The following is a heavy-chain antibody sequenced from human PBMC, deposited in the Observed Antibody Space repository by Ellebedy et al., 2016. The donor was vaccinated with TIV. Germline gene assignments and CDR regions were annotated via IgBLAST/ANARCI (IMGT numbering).Heavy chain of an antibody. V-gene: IGHV3-74*01. CDR2: IDGDATTT. CDR1: GFTFSSYW. D-gene: IGHD2-2*01. J-gene: IGHJ3*02. CDR3: VRDNQHAFDT. Sequence: PGGSLRLSCAASGFTFSSYWMHWVRQAPGKGLVWVSRIDGDATTTNYANSVKGRFTISRDNAKNTLYLQMNSLRAEDTAVYYCVRDNQHAFDTWGQGTMVTVSS.